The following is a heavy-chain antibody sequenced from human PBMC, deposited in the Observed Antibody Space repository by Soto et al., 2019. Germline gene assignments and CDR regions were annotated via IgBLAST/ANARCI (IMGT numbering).Heavy chain of an antibody. CDR1: GYTFTSYA. V-gene: IGHV1-18*01. CDR2: ISAYNGNT. D-gene: IGHD6-19*01. CDR3: AREAGDWFDP. Sequence: GASVKVSCKASGYTFTSYAMHWVRQAPGQGLEWMGWISAYNGNTNYAQKLQGRVTMTTDTSTSTAYMELRSLRSDDTAVYYCAREAGDWFDPWGQGTLVTVSS. J-gene: IGHJ5*02.